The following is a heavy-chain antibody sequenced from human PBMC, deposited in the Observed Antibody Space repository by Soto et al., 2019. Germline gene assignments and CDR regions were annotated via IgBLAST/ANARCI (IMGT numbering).Heavy chain of an antibody. Sequence: SETLSLTCAVSGGSISSSNWLSWVRQPPGKGLEWTGEIYHSGSTNYNPSLKSRVTISVDKSKIQFSLKLSTVTAADTAVYYCARTAYCSSTSCYFGYYYYYGMDVWGQGTTVTVSS. J-gene: IGHJ6*02. D-gene: IGHD2-2*01. CDR3: ARTAYCSSTSCYFGYYYYYGMDV. V-gene: IGHV4-4*02. CDR2: IYHSGST. CDR1: GGSISSSNW.